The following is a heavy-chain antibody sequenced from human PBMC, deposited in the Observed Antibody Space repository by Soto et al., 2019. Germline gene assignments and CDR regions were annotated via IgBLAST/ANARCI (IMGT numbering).Heavy chain of an antibody. V-gene: IGHV3-23*01. Sequence: GGSLRLSCAASGFTFSSYAMSWVRQAPGKGLEWVSAISGSGGSTYYADSVKGQFTTSRDNSKNTLYLQMNSLRAEDTAVYYCAKNLAVAIYWGGDYWGQGTLVTVS. CDR1: GFTFSSYA. D-gene: IGHD6-19*01. CDR3: AKNLAVAIYWGGDY. CDR2: ISGSGGST. J-gene: IGHJ4*02.